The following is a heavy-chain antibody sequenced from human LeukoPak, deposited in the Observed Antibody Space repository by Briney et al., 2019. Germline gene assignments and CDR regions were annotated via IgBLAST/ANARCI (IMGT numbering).Heavy chain of an antibody. CDR1: GGSISSYD. Sequence: SETLSLTCTVSGGSISSYDWSWIRQPPGKGLEWIGYIYYSGSTNYNPSLKSRVTISVDTSKNQFSLKLRSVMAADTAVYYCARDLYGDYPRGYYGMDVWGKGTTVTVSS. V-gene: IGHV4-59*01. D-gene: IGHD4-17*01. CDR3: ARDLYGDYPRGYYGMDV. CDR2: IYYSGST. J-gene: IGHJ6*04.